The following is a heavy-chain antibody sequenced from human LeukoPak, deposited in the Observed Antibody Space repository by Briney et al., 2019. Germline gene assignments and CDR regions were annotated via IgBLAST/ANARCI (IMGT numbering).Heavy chain of an antibody. CDR1: GGSFSGYY. CDR3: ARGGRNRKGTDNYSYMDV. D-gene: IGHD3-10*01. Sequence: SETLSLTCAVYGGSFSGYYWSWIRQPPGKGLEWIGEINHSGSTNYNPSLKSRVTISVDMSKNQFSLKLSSVTAADTAVYYCARGGRNRKGTDNYSYMDVWGKGTTVTVSS. J-gene: IGHJ6*03. CDR2: INHSGST. V-gene: IGHV4-34*01.